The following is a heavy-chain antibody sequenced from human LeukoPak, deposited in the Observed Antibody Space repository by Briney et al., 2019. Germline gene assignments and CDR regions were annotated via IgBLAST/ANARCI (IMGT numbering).Heavy chain of an antibody. CDR1: GFSFSSFA. D-gene: IGHD3/OR15-3a*01. V-gene: IGHV3-15*01. J-gene: IGHJ4*02. Sequence: GGSLRLSCAASGFSFSSFAMSWVRQQPGNGLEWVGRIKSIKDGETTDYAAPVKGRFTIARDDSKTTAYLEMNSLKTEDTAVYFCSAGFGLSDFDYWGQGTLVTVSA. CDR3: SAGFGLSDFDY. CDR2: IKSIKDGETT.